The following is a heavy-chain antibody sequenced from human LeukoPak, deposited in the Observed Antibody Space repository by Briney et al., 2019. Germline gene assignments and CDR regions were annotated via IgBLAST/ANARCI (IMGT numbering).Heavy chain of an antibody. CDR1: GGSISSYY. D-gene: IGHD3-16*02. Sequence: SETLSLTCTVPGGSISSYYWSWIRQPPGKGLEWIGYISYSGSTNYNPSLKSRVTISVDTSKNQLSLKLNSVTAADTAVYYCARYIWGSYPTFEDYWGQGSLVTVSS. J-gene: IGHJ4*02. CDR3: ARYIWGSYPTFEDY. CDR2: ISYSGST. V-gene: IGHV4-59*01.